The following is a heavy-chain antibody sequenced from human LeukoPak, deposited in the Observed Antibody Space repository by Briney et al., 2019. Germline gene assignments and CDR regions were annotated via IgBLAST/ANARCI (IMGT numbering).Heavy chain of an antibody. CDR2: IGADSGDTHGDT. CDR3: ARGSSPYNWYFDL. D-gene: IGHD4-11*01. V-gene: IGHV1-18*01. Sequence: ASVKVSCKASGYRLRNHGISWVRQAPGQGLEWMGWIGADSGDTHGDTHYAEKLQGRVTMTTDTSTDIAYMDLRSLTSDDTAVYYCARGSSPYNWYFDLWGRGPLVTVSS. J-gene: IGHJ2*01. CDR1: GYRLRNHG.